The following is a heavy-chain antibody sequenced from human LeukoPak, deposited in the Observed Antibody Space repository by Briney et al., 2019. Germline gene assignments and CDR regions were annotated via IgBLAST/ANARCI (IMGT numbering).Heavy chain of an antibody. D-gene: IGHD6-13*01. Sequence: KASETLSLTCTVSGGSISSSGNYWGWIRQPPGKGLEWIGSIYYSGSTNYNPSLKSRVTISVDTSKNQFSLKLSSVTAADTAVYYCARGVAAAGTIWFDPWGQGTLVTVSS. CDR3: ARGVAAAGTIWFDP. CDR1: GGSISSSGNY. CDR2: IYYSGST. J-gene: IGHJ5*02. V-gene: IGHV4-39*07.